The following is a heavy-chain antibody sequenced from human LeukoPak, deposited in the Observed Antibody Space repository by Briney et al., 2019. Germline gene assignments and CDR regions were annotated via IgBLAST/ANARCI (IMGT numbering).Heavy chain of an antibody. CDR1: GGSISGGDYY. D-gene: IGHD3-10*01. Sequence: SETPSLTCTVSGGSISGGDYYWSWIRQPPGKGLEWIGYIYYSGSTYYNPSLKSRVTISVDTSKNQFSLKLSSVTAADTAVYYCARADYGSGSYYNDYWGQGTLVTVSS. J-gene: IGHJ4*02. CDR3: ARADYGSGSYYNDY. V-gene: IGHV4-30-4*01. CDR2: IYYSGST.